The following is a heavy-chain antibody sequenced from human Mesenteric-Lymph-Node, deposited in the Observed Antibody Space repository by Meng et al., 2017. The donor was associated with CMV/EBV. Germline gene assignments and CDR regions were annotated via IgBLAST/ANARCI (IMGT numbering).Heavy chain of an antibody. CDR3: ARGIVGVIPQDY. D-gene: IGHD1-26*01. J-gene: IGHJ4*02. CDR1: GYTFSSYW. Sequence: SCKASGYTFSSYWMNWVRQAPGKGLEWVANIKQDGSEKYYVDSVKGRFTISRDNAKNSLYLQMNSLRVEDTAVYYCARGIVGVIPQDYWGQGTLVTVSS. CDR2: IKQDGSEK. V-gene: IGHV3-7*01.